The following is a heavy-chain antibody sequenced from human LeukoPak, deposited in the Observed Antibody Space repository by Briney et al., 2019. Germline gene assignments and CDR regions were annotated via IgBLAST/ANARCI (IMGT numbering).Heavy chain of an antibody. J-gene: IGHJ2*01. CDR1: GGSISSSSHY. V-gene: IGHV4-39*07. CDR2: IYYTGST. Sequence: SETLSLTCTVSGGSISSSSHYWGWIRQPPGKGLEWIGGIYYTGSTYYNPSLKSRVTISVDTSKNQFSLKLSSVTAADTAVYYCARTPYCTNGVCWYFDLWGRGTLVTVSS. CDR3: ARTPYCTNGVCWYFDL. D-gene: IGHD2-8*01.